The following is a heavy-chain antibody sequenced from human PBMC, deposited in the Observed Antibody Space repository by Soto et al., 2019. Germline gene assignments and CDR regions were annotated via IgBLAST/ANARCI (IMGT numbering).Heavy chain of an antibody. D-gene: IGHD3-3*01. Sequence: QVQLVQPGAEMKRPGASVKVSCKASGYTFSKYDVSWVRQAPGQGLEWLGLISPNSGRASYSEKFQGRVTMSTDTPTTTAYLELRSLRSDDTAVYYCVRQYFDFWTDYPDFDYWGQGTLVTVSS. CDR3: VRQYFDFWTDYPDFDY. J-gene: IGHJ4*02. CDR2: ISPNSGRA. CDR1: GYTFSKYD. V-gene: IGHV1-18*04.